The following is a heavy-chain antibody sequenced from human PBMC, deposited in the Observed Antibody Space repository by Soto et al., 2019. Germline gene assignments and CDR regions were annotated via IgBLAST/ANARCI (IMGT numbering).Heavy chain of an antibody. CDR1: GGSISSYY. Sequence: SETLSLTCTVSGGSISSYYWSWIRQPPGKGLEWIGYIYYSGSTNYNPSLKSRVTISVDTSKNQFSLKLSSVTAADTAVYYCARGRDDYIWGSYRYTYFDYWGQGTLVTVSS. CDR3: ARGRDDYIWGSYRYTYFDY. CDR2: IYYSGST. V-gene: IGHV4-59*01. J-gene: IGHJ4*02. D-gene: IGHD3-16*02.